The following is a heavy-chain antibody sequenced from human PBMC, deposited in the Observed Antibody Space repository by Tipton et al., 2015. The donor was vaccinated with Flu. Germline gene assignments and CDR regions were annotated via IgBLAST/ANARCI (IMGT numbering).Heavy chain of an antibody. CDR3: AKTDSSGYYYARRYDY. V-gene: IGHV3-23*01. CDR1: GFTFSNFA. CDR2: ISGGGGST. Sequence: SLRLSCAASGFTFSNFAMIWVRQAPGKGPEWVSTISGGGGSTYYADSVKGRFTISRDNSKNTLYLQMNSLGAEDSAMYYCAKTDSSGYYYARRYDYWGQGTLVTVSS. D-gene: IGHD3-22*01. J-gene: IGHJ4*02.